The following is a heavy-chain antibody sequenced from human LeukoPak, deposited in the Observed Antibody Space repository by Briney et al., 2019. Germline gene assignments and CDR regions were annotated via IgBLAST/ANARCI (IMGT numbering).Heavy chain of an antibody. D-gene: IGHD5-18*01. CDR2: ISSSGATK. CDR1: GFTFSSYE. V-gene: IGHV3-48*03. J-gene: IGHJ4*02. Sequence: PGGSLRLSCAASGFTFSSYEMNWVRQVPGKGLEWVSYISSSGATKYYADSVKGRLTISRDNAKNSLYLQMNSLRAEDTAVYYCARAPRGYGSDFDYWGQGTLVTVSS. CDR3: ARAPRGYGSDFDY.